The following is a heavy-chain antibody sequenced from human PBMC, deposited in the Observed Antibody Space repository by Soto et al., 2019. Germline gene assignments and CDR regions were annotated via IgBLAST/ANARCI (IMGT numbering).Heavy chain of an antibody. D-gene: IGHD3-10*02. J-gene: IGHJ5*02. Sequence: SGTLSLTCAVSGSSIRNSSYYSGWIRQPPGKGLEWIGSIYYSGSTYYNPSLKSRVTISVDTSKNQFSLKLSSVTAADTAVYYCARHVRPWFDPWGQGTLVTVSS. V-gene: IGHV4-39*01. CDR1: GSSIRNSSYY. CDR3: ARHVRPWFDP. CDR2: IYYSGST.